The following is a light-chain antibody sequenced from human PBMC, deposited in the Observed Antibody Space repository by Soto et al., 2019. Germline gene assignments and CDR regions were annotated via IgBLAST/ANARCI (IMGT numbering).Light chain of an antibody. V-gene: IGLV2-14*01. CDR1: SSDVGAYTY. CDR3: SSYTSSNTLI. CDR2: DVS. J-gene: IGLJ2*01. Sequence: QSALTQPASVSGSPGQSITISCTGTSSDVGAYTYVSWYQQHPGKAPKLMIYDVSIRPSGVSDRFSGSKSGNTASLTIPGLQAEDEADYYCSSYTSSNTLIFGGGTKLTVL.